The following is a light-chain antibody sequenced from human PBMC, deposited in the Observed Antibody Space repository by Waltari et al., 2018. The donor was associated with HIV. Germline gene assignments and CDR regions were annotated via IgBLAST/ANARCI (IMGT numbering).Light chain of an antibody. CDR3: SSYTSSSTPWV. Sequence: QSALTQPASVSGSPGQSITISCTGTSSDVGGYNYVSWYQQHPGKAPKLMIYDVSNPPSGVSNRFPGSKSGNTASLTISGLQAEDEADYYCSSYTSSSTPWVFGGGTKLTVL. CDR2: DVS. J-gene: IGLJ3*02. CDR1: SSDVGGYNY. V-gene: IGLV2-14*03.